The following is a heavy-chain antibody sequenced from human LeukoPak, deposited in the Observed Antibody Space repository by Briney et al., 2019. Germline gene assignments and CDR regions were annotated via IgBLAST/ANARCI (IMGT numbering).Heavy chain of an antibody. CDR3: AKGIVGATRPDAFDI. CDR2: LSWNSGNM. Sequence: GRSLRLSCAASGFTFDDYAMHWVRQAPGKGPEWVSGLSWNSGNMGYADSVKGRFTISRDNAKNSLYLQMNSLRAEDTALYYCAKGIVGATRPDAFDIWGQGTMVTVSS. J-gene: IGHJ3*02. CDR1: GFTFDDYA. D-gene: IGHD1-26*01. V-gene: IGHV3-9*01.